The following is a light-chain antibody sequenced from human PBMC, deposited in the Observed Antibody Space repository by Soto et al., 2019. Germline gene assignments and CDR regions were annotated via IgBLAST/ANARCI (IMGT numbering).Light chain of an antibody. CDR1: QSISTF. CDR3: QQSYTTPRT. Sequence: DIQMTQSPSSLSASVGDRVSVTCRASQSISTFFNWYQQRPGEAPKLLIYAASRLQSGVPSRFSGSGSGADFTLTIGSLQPEDFATYYCQQSYTTPRTFGQGTKVEVK. V-gene: IGKV1-39*01. J-gene: IGKJ1*01. CDR2: AAS.